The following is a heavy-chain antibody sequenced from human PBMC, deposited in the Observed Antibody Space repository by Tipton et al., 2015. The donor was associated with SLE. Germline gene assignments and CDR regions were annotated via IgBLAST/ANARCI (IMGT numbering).Heavy chain of an antibody. CDR1: GGSISSYY. CDR2: IYTSGST. Sequence: TLSLTCTVSGGSISSYYWSWIRQPAGKGLEWIGRIYTSGSTNYNPSLKSRVTISVDTSKNQFSLKLSSVTAADTAVYYCARAIAYQQLAPMDVWGKGTTVTVPS. CDR3: ARAIAYQQLAPMDV. V-gene: IGHV4-4*07. D-gene: IGHD6-13*01. J-gene: IGHJ6*03.